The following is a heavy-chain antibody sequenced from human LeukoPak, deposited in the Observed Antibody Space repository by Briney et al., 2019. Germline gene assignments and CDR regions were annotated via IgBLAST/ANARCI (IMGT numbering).Heavy chain of an antibody. CDR3: ARGYCSSTSCYIDY. J-gene: IGHJ4*02. CDR2: MSYDVTSK. V-gene: IGHV3-30*04. CDR1: GFTSSSYA. Sequence: GGSLRLSCAASGFTSSSYAMHWVRQAPGKGLDWVATMSYDVTSKYYADSVRGRFTISRDNSKNTLYLQLNSLRAEDTAVYSCARGYCSSTSCYIDYWGQGTLVTVSS. D-gene: IGHD2-2*02.